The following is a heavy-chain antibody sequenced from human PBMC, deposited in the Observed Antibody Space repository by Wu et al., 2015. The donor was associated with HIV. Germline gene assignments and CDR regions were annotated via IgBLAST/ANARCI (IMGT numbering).Heavy chain of an antibody. D-gene: IGHD1-14*01. Sequence: QVQLVQSGAEVKKPGASVKVSCKASGYTFNSYGISWVRQAPGQGLEWMGRMSGENANILYAQKLQGRVTMTTDTSTSTAYMELRSLRSDDTAVYYCARFRIGTGYMDVWGKGTTVSVSS. CDR3: ARFRIGTGYMDV. V-gene: IGHV1-18*01. CDR2: MSGENANI. CDR1: GYTFNSYG. J-gene: IGHJ6*03.